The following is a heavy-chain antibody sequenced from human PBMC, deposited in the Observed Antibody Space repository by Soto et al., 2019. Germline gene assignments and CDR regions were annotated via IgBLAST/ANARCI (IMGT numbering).Heavy chain of an antibody. V-gene: IGHV4-30-2*01. CDR1: GGSISSGGYS. CDR3: ARVRYNWNEEMRGLDP. Sequence: SETLSLTCAVSGGSISSGGYSWSWIRQPPGKGLEWIGYIYHSGSTYYNPSLKSRVTISVDRSKNLFSLKLSSVTAADTAVYYCARVRYNWNEEMRGLDPWGQGTLVTVSS. D-gene: IGHD1-1*01. CDR2: IYHSGST. J-gene: IGHJ5*02.